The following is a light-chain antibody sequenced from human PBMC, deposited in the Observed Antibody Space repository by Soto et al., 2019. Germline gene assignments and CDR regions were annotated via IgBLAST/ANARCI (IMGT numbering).Light chain of an antibody. CDR1: QSISTY. CDR3: QQYNNYPPIT. J-gene: IGKJ5*01. V-gene: IGKV3D-15*01. Sequence: EIVMTQSPATLSVSPGERATLSCRASQSISTYLAWYQQKPGQAPRLLIYGASTRATGIPARISGSGSGTEFTLPISSLQSEDFAVYYCQQYNNYPPITFGQGTRLEIK. CDR2: GAS.